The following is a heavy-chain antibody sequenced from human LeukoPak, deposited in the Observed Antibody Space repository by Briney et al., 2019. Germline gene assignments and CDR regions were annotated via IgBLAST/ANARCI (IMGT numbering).Heavy chain of an antibody. J-gene: IGHJ6*02. D-gene: IGHD2-2*02. CDR1: GFTFSSYW. V-gene: IGHV3-7*01. CDR2: IKQDGSEK. Sequence: PGGFLRLSCAASGFTFSSYWMSWVRQAPGKGLEWVANIKQDGSEKYYVDSVKGRFTISRDNAKNSLYLQMNSLRAEDTAVYYCARDLIASDIVVVPAAIAPWYYYGMDVWGQGTTVTVSS. CDR3: ARDLIASDIVVVPAAIAPWYYYGMDV.